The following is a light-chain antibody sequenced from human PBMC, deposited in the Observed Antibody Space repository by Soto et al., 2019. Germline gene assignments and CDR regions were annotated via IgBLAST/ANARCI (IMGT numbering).Light chain of an antibody. V-gene: IGKV3D-15*01. CDR2: DAS. J-gene: IGKJ4*01. Sequence: IVLTQSLGTLSLSPRERATLSCRASQSISRTLAWYQQKSGQPPRLLIYDASTRATGFPARFSGSGSGTEFTLTISSLQSEDFAVYYCQQYNNWPLTFGGGTKVDIK. CDR1: QSISRT. CDR3: QQYNNWPLT.